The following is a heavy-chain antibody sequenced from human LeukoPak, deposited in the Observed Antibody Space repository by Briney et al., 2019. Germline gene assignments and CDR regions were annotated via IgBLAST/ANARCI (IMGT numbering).Heavy chain of an antibody. J-gene: IGHJ4*02. CDR1: GFTFDDYA. D-gene: IGHD2-15*01. V-gene: IGHV3-9*01. CDR3: AKDFRYCSGGSCYSGGYFDY. CDR2: ISWNSGSI. Sequence: GRSLRLSCAASGFTFDDYAMHWVRRAPGKGLEWVSGISWNSGSIGYADSVKGRFTISRDNAKNSLYLQMNSLRAEDTALYYCAKDFRYCSGGSCYSGGYFDYWGQGTLVTVSS.